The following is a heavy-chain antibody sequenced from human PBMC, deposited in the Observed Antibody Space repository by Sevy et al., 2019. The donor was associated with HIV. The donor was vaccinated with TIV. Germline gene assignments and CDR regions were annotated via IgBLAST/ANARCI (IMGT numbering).Heavy chain of an antibody. CDR1: GFTFVTYA. J-gene: IGHJ3*02. Sequence: GGSLRLSCEASGFTFVTYAMNWVRQAPGEGLEWVSGISGSGGSTYYADSVKGRFTISRDNSKNTLYLQMNSLRAEDTAVYYCAKDVYDSSGYYPMGAFDIWGQGTLVTVSS. CDR3: AKDVYDSSGYYPMGAFDI. CDR2: ISGSGGST. V-gene: IGHV3-23*01. D-gene: IGHD3-22*01.